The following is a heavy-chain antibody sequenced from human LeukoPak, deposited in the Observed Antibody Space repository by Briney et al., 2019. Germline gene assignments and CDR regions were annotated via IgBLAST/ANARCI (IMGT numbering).Heavy chain of an antibody. J-gene: IGHJ4*02. V-gene: IGHV3-53*01. D-gene: IGHD2-2*01. CDR3: AREVISTPSYFDY. CDR2: IHRDDKT. Sequence: GGSLRLSCAASGFTVSSSFIYWVRRAPGKGLEWVSFIHRDDKTYYADSVKRRFTMSRDSSKNTLYLQMNSLGADDTAVYYCAREVISTPSYFDYWGQGILVTVSS. CDR1: GFTVSSSF.